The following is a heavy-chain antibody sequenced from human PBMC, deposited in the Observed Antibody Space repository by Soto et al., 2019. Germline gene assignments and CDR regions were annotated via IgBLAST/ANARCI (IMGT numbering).Heavy chain of an antibody. CDR3: ARDSGRRFDF. J-gene: IGHJ4*02. D-gene: IGHD3-10*01. CDR2: ITSTSSRT. Sequence: GGSLRLSCAASGFSFSSYAMSWVRQAPGKGLEWVSDITSTSSRTHDADSVKGRFTVSRDNSKSTLFLQMNSLRAEDTAIYYCARDSGRRFDFWGQGTLVTVSS. CDR1: GFSFSSYA. V-gene: IGHV3-23*01.